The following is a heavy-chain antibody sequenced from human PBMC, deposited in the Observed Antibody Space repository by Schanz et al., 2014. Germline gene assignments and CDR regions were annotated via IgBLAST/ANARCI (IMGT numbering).Heavy chain of an antibody. Sequence: QGQLVQSGAEVKKPGASVRVSCKASGYSFTDYAIHWVRQAPGQGLEWMGWISGYNGDTNYAPKFQDRVTMTTDTSTGITSLELRNLKSDVTAVYYCARDRVSFVRGPLGVDWGQGTQVIVSS. J-gene: IGHJ4*02. CDR1: GYSFTDYA. D-gene: IGHD3-10*01. CDR2: ISGYNGDT. CDR3: ARDRVSFVRGPLGVD. V-gene: IGHV1-18*01.